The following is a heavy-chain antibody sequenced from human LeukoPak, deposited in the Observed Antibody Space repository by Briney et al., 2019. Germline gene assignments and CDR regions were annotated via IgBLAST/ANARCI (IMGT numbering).Heavy chain of an antibody. J-gene: IGHJ4*02. Sequence: ASVKVSCKASGYTFTGYYMHWVRQAPGQGLKGMGWINPNSGGTNYAQKSQGRVTITRDTSISTAYMELSRLRSDDTAVYYCAREPNPAPFDYWGQGTLVTVSS. CDR2: INPNSGGT. CDR3: AREPNPAPFDY. D-gene: IGHD2-15*01. CDR1: GYTFTGYY. V-gene: IGHV1-2*02.